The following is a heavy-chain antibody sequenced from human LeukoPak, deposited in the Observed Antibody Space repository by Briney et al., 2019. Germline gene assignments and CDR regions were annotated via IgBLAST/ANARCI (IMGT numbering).Heavy chain of an antibody. CDR1: RFTVRSNY. D-gene: IGHD1-1*01. CDR3: ARSPYNWNDTPYYMDV. CDR2: IYSGGRT. V-gene: IGHV3-66*02. J-gene: IGHJ6*03. Sequence: GGSLRLSCAASRFTVRSNYMSWVRQAPGKGLEWVSVIYSGGRTYYADAVKGRFTISRDNSKNTLYLQMNSLRAEDTAVYYCARSPYNWNDTPYYMDVWGKGTTVTVSS.